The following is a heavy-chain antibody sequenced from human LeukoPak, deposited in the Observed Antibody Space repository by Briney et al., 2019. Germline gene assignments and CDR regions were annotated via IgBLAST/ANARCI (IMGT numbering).Heavy chain of an antibody. D-gene: IGHD3-22*01. Sequence: GGSLRLSCAASGFTFSDYYMSWIRQAPGKGLEWVSYISSSGSTIYYADSVKGRFTISRDNAKNSLYLQMNSLRAEDTAVYYCARDRAPYDSSGYYSDWGQGTLVTVSS. J-gene: IGHJ4*02. CDR3: ARDRAPYDSSGYYSD. CDR2: ISSSGSTI. CDR1: GFTFSDYY. V-gene: IGHV3-11*01.